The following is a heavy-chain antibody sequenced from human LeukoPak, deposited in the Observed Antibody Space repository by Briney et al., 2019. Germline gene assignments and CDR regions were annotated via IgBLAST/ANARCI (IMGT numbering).Heavy chain of an antibody. CDR2: IRSKVYGGTP. J-gene: IGHJ4*02. CDR3: TRDQTPYY. CDR1: RFTFGDYA. V-gene: IGHV3-49*04. Sequence: GGSLRLSCTASRFTFGDYAMTWVRQAPGKGLEWVGFIRSKVYGGTPEYAASVKGRFTISRDDSKGIAYLQMNSLKTEDTAVYYCTRDQTPYYWGQGTLVTVSS.